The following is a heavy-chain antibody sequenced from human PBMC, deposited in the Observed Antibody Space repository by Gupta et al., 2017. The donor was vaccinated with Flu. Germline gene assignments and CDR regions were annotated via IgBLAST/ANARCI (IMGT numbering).Heavy chain of an antibody. J-gene: IGHJ6*03. CDR3: AKTGTTGYFYMDV. D-gene: IGHD1-7*01. V-gene: IGHV3-30*18. CDR2: ISYDGDKT. CDR1: RFVFGSYG. Sequence: QGRLVESGGGMVEPGRSLRLSCAASRFVFGSYGMNWVRQAPGKGLEWVAIISYDGDKTSYVDSVKGRFTVSRDNSRDTLYLQMNSLTDDDTAVYYCAKTGTTGYFYMDVWGNGTTVIVSS.